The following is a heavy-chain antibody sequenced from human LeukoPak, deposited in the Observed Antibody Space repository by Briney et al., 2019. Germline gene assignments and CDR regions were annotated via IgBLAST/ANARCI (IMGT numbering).Heavy chain of an antibody. J-gene: IGHJ6*02. CDR1: GFTFSSYS. CDR3: ARVDSRPRYYYYGMDV. Sequence: GGSLRLSCAASGFTFSSYSMNWVRQAPGKGLEWVSSISSSSSYIYYADSVKGRFTISRDNAKNSLYLQMNSLRAEDTAVYYCARVDSRPRYYYYGMDVWGQGTMVTVSS. D-gene: IGHD4-11*01. V-gene: IGHV3-21*01. CDR2: ISSSSSYI.